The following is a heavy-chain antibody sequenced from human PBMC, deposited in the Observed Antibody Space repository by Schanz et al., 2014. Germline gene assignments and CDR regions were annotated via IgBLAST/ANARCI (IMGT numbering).Heavy chain of an antibody. Sequence: QVQLVQSGAEVKKPGSSVKVSCKASGGTFSSYTISWVRQAPGQGLEWMGRIIPNLGSANYAQKFQGRVTITADKSTSTVYMELSSLRADDSAVYYCAKPFRSSWYPDAFDIWGQGTMVTVSS. V-gene: IGHV1-69*08. CDR1: GGTFSSYT. CDR3: AKPFRSSWYPDAFDI. CDR2: IIPNLGSA. J-gene: IGHJ3*02. D-gene: IGHD6-13*01.